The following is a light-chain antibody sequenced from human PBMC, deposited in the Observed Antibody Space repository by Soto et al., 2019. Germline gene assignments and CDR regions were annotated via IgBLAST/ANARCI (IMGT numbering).Light chain of an antibody. CDR2: DVS. V-gene: IGLV2-14*03. J-gene: IGLJ2*01. Sequence: QSALTQPASVSGSPGQSITISCTGTSSDVGGYNYVSWYQHYPGKAPKLMIYDVSNRPSWVSNRFSGSKSGNTASLTISGLQAEDEADYYCSSYTSRSTLVFGGGTKVTVL. CDR1: SSDVGGYNY. CDR3: SSYTSRSTLV.